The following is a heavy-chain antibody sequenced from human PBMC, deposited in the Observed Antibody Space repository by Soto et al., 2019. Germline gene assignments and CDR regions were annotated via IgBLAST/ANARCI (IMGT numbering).Heavy chain of an antibody. CDR1: GFTFRNYA. D-gene: IGHD2-21*01. J-gene: IGHJ6*02. CDR3: TRILWSSRRDALDI. CDR2: IGTSGTPT. V-gene: IGHV3-23*01. Sequence: GGSLRLSCIASGFTFRNYAMAWVRQSPGEDLEWVSAIGTSGTPTLYADSVKSRFSISRDDSRNTVSLQMNSLGVEDTATYYCTRILWSSRRDALDIWGQGATVTVSS.